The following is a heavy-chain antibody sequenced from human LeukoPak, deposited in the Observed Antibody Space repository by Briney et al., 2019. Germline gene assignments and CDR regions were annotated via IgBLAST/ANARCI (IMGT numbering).Heavy chain of an antibody. CDR1: GLALSSYG. V-gene: IGHV3-30*02. Sequence: GGSMRLSCTASGLALSSYGTHWARQAPGKGLEWVAFMQYDGSQIYYADSVKGRLTISRDNSTNALYLQMNRLRREDTAVYYCAGKAAALYFDYWGEGALITVSS. CDR2: MQYDGSQI. J-gene: IGHJ4*02. D-gene: IGHD6-13*01. CDR3: AGKAAALYFDY.